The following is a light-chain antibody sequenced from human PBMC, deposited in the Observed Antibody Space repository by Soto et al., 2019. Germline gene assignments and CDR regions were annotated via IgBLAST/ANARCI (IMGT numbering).Light chain of an antibody. J-gene: IGLJ2*01. V-gene: IGLV2-8*01. CDR2: EVS. CDR1: SSDVGGYNY. CDR3: SSFAGNNNLV. Sequence: QSALTQPPSASGSPGQSVTISCTGTSSDVGGYNYVSWYQQHPGKAPKLMISEVSKRPSGVPDRFSGSNSGNTASLTVSGLHAEDDADYYCSSFAGNNNLVFGGGTKLTVL.